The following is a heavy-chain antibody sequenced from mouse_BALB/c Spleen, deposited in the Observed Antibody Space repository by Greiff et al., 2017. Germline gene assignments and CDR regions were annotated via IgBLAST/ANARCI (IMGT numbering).Heavy chain of an antibody. CDR2: IRSKSNNYAT. CDR3: VRQGVYGNYEY. Sequence: GGGLVQPKGSLKLSCAASGFTFNTYAMNWVRQAPGKGLEWVARIRSKSNNYATYYADSVKDRFTISRDDSQSMLYLQMNNLKTEDTAMYYGVRQGVYGNYEYWGQGTLVTVSA. V-gene: IGHV10-1*02. J-gene: IGHJ3*01. CDR1: GFTFNTYA. D-gene: IGHD2-1*01.